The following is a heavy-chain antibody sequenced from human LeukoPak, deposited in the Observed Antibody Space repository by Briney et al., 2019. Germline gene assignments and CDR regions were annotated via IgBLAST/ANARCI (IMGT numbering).Heavy chain of an antibody. V-gene: IGHV1-69*05. CDR1: GGTFSSYA. J-gene: IGHJ5*02. CDR3: ARVPIRRHYESTGYYYEDP. D-gene: IGHD3-22*01. Sequence: GASVKVSCKASGGTFSSYAISWVRQAPGQGLEWMGGIIPIFGTANYAQKFQGRVTITRDTSISTAYMELSRLRSDDTAVYYCARVPIRRHYESTGYYYEDPWGQGTLVTVSS. CDR2: IIPIFGTA.